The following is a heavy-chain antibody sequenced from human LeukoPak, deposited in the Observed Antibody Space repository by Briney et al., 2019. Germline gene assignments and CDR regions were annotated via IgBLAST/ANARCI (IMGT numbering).Heavy chain of an antibody. CDR1: GFTFTDHY. D-gene: IGHD7-27*01. CDR3: ARDHDWGVDY. CDR2: INGKRGDT. V-gene: IGHV1-2*02. J-gene: IGHJ4*02. Sequence: GASVTVSSKASGFTFTDHYMHWVRQAPGQGLEWVGWINGKRGDTNYAQNFQDRVTMTRDTSTSTVYMELSRLTVDDTAVYYCARDHDWGVDYWGQVTLVTVSS.